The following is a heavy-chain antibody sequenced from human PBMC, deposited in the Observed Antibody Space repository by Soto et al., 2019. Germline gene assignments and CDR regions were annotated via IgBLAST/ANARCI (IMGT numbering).Heavy chain of an antibody. CDR1: GGSISDDSY. CDR2: IYHTGDT. V-gene: IGHV4-30-4*01. CDR3: ARDEYQLLSSVSWFDS. J-gene: IGHJ5*01. Sequence: SETLSLTCTVSGGSISDDSYWSWIRQTPGKGLEWIGYIYHTGDTYYNPSLRSRVSISVDKSKSQFSLKLISVTAADTAVYFCARDEYQLLSSVSWFDSWGQGTLVTVSS. D-gene: IGHD2-2*01.